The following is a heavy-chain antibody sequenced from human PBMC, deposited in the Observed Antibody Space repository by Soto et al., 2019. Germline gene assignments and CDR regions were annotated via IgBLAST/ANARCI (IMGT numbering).Heavy chain of an antibody. CDR3: ARRPLTAYYPHY. J-gene: IGHJ4*02. Sequence: GESLKISCKGFGYRFTNHWIGWVRQMPGKGLEWMGIIFPGDSDTRYSPSFQGQVTISVDKSISTAYLQWSTLKASDTAIYYCARRPLTAYYPHYWGQGTLVTVSS. D-gene: IGHD3-9*01. CDR2: IFPGDSDT. CDR1: GYRFTNHW. V-gene: IGHV5-51*01.